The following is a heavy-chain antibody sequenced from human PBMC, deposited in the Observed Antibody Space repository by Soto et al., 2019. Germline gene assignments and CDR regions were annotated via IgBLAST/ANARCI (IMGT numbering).Heavy chain of an antibody. V-gene: IGHV4-59*01. Sequence: PSETLSLTCTVSGGSISSYYWSWIRQPPGKGLEWIGYIYYSGSTNYNPSLKSRVTISVDTSKNQFSLKLSSVTAADTAVYYCARRRRFDYCSGGSCYKAFYYYYGMDVWGQGTTVTVSS. CDR1: GGSISSYY. D-gene: IGHD2-15*01. J-gene: IGHJ6*02. CDR3: ARRRRFDYCSGGSCYKAFYYYYGMDV. CDR2: IYYSGST.